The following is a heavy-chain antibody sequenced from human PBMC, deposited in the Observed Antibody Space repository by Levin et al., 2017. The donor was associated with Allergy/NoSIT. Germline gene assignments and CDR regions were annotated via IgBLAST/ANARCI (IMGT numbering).Heavy chain of an antibody. J-gene: IGHJ4*02. V-gene: IGHV3-74*01. Sequence: GGSLRLSCAASGFTFSSYWMHWVRQAPGKGLVWVSRINSDGSSTSYADSVKGRFTISRDNAKNTLYLQMNSLRAEDTAVYYCATLGGYYYDSSGNHLDYWGQGTLVTVSS. D-gene: IGHD3-22*01. CDR3: ATLGGYYYDSSGNHLDY. CDR2: INSDGSST. CDR1: GFTFSSYW.